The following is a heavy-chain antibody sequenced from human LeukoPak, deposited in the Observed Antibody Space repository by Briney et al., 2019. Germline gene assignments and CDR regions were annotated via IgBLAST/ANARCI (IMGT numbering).Heavy chain of an antibody. D-gene: IGHD6-19*01. CDR1: GGTISTSLYY. CDR3: ASRAIAVANA. CDR2: LYYSGRT. V-gene: IGHV4-39*01. Sequence: SETLSLTCSVSGGTISTSLYYWGWIRQPPGKGLEWIGSLYYSGRTYYNPSLRSRVTISRDNSKNTLYLQMNSLRAEDTAVYYCASRAIAVANARGQGTLVTVSS. J-gene: IGHJ4*02.